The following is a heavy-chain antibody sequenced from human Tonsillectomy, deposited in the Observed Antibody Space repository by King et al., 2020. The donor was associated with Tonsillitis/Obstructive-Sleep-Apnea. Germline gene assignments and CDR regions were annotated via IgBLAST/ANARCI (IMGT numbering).Heavy chain of an antibody. CDR3: ARDLSGGSYDSSGHFDS. V-gene: IGHV1-46*01. Sequence: VQLVESGAEVRKPGASVKVSCRASGYTFTSHYMHWVRQAPGQGLEWMGIINPSGGSTGNAQKFQGRVTMTRDTSTSTVYMELSSLRSEDTAGYYCARDLSGGSYDSSGHFDSWGQGTLVTVS. J-gene: IGHJ4*02. CDR2: INPSGGST. CDR1: GYTFTSHY. D-gene: IGHD3-22*01.